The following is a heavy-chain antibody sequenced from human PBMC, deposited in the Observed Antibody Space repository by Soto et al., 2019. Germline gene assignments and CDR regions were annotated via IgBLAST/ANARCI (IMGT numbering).Heavy chain of an antibody. D-gene: IGHD1-1*01. J-gene: IGHJ4*02. CDR2: ISGSGRST. CDR1: GFSFNNYA. CDR3: AKYNKGVTSGPPFDY. V-gene: IGHV3-23*01. Sequence: GGSLRLSCAASGFSFNNYAMSWVRQAPGKGLEWVSTISGSGRSTYYADSVKGRFTISRDNSKNTLNLQMNSLRAEDTAVFYCAKYNKGVTSGPPFDYWGQGTLVTVSS.